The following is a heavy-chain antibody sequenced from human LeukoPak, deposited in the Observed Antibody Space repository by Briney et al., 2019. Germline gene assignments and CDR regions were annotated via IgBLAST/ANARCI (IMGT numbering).Heavy chain of an antibody. CDR2: IKQDGSEK. CDR3: AREIGDVVVVAAAHWFDP. J-gene: IGHJ5*02. CDR1: GFTFSSCW. V-gene: IGHV3-7*03. D-gene: IGHD2-15*01. Sequence: GGSLRLSCAASGFTFSSCWMSWVRQAPGKGLEWVANIKQDGSEKYYVDSVKGRFTISRDNAKNSLYLQMNSLRAEDTAVYYCAREIGDVVVVAAAHWFDPWGQGTLVTVSS.